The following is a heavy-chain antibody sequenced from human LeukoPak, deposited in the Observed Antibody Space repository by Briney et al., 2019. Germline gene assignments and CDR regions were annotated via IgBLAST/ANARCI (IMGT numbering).Heavy chain of an antibody. D-gene: IGHD3-22*01. Sequence: PGGSLRLSCAASGFTFDDYAMHWVRQTPGKGLEWVSGISWNSGNINYADSVKGRFTISRDNAKNSLYLQMNSLRAEDTALYYCAKGRYYYNSSGYLRFGTFDYWGQGTLVTVSS. CDR1: GFTFDDYA. CDR3: AKGRYYYNSSGYLRFGTFDY. CDR2: ISWNSGNI. J-gene: IGHJ4*02. V-gene: IGHV3-9*01.